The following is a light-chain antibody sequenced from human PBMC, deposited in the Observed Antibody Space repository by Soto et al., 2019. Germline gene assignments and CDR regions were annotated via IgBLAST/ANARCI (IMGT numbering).Light chain of an antibody. CDR1: QSVSSGY. CDR3: QQYSSSPSIT. J-gene: IGKJ1*01. Sequence: EIVLTQSPGTLSLSPGERATLSCRASQSVSSGYLAWYQQKPGQAPRLLIYGASTRATGIPDRFSGSGSGTDFTLTISRLEPEDFAVYYCQQYSSSPSITFGQGTKV. V-gene: IGKV3-20*01. CDR2: GAS.